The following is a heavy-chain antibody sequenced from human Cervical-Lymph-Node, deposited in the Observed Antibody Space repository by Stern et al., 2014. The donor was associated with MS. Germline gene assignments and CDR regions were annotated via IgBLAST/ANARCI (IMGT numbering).Heavy chain of an antibody. D-gene: IGHD3-16*01. CDR3: ARVDGGTDY. Sequence: QLVESGAEVKKPGASLKVSCKASGYTFTVYHINWVRQAPGQGLEWLGRINPSSGDTNYAQKFQGRVTMTRDTSISTAYMELSRLESDDTAVYYCARVDGGTDYWGQGTLVTVSS. CDR2: INPSSGDT. J-gene: IGHJ4*02. CDR1: GYTFTVYH. V-gene: IGHV1-2*06.